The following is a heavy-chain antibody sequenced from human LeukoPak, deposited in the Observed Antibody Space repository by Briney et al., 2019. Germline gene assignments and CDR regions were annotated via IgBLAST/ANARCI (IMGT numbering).Heavy chain of an antibody. Sequence: ASVKVSCKASGYSFTNKYMHWVRQAPGQGLEWMGWINPNSGGTNYAQKFQGRVTMTTDTSMSTAYMELSRLTSDDTAVYYCARAGGRSWFDPWGQGTLVTVSS. J-gene: IGHJ5*02. CDR1: GYSFTNKY. CDR3: ARAGGRSWFDP. V-gene: IGHV1-2*02. CDR2: INPNSGGT.